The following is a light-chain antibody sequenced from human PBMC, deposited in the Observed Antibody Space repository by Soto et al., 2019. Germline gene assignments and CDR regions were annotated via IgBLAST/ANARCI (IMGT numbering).Light chain of an antibody. J-gene: IGLJ1*01. CDR2: LNSDGSH. CDR3: QTWGTGIQV. V-gene: IGLV4-69*01. CDR1: RGHNSYA. Sequence: QPVLTQSPSASASLGASVKLTCTLSRGHNSYAIAWHQQQPEKGPRYLMKLNSDGSHSKGDGIPDRFSGSSSGAERYLTISSLQSEDEADYYCQTWGTGIQVFGTGTKLTVL.